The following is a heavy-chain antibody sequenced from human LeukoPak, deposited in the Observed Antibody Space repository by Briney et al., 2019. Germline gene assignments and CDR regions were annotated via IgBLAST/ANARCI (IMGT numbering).Heavy chain of an antibody. Sequence: GGSLRLSCAASGFTFSSYWMHWVRQAPGKGLVWVSRINSDGSSTSYADSVKGRFTISRDNSKNTLYLQMNSLRAEDTAVYYCAKDRCNSGFDYWGQGTLVTVSS. V-gene: IGHV3-74*01. CDR2: INSDGSST. D-gene: IGHD4-23*01. CDR3: AKDRCNSGFDY. J-gene: IGHJ4*02. CDR1: GFTFSSYW.